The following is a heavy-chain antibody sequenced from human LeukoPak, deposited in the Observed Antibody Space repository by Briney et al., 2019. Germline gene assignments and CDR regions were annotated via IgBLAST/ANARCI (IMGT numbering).Heavy chain of an antibody. CDR2: IYYSGST. J-gene: IGHJ4*02. V-gene: IGHV4-39*01. CDR1: GGSISSSSYY. Sequence: SETLSLTCTVSGGSISSSSYYWGWIRQPPGKGLEWIGSIYYSGSTYYNPSLKSRVTISVDTSKNQFSLKLSSATAADTAVYYCARLTAGTHFDYWGQGTLVTVSS. CDR3: ARLTAGTHFDY.